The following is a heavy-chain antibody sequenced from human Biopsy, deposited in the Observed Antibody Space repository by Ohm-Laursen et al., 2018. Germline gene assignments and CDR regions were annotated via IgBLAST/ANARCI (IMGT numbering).Heavy chain of an antibody. D-gene: IGHD2-15*01. CDR1: GGSISSGGSY. V-gene: IGHV4-31*01. Sequence: TLSLTCTVSGGSISSGGSYWSWIRQRPGKGLEWIGYIFNSANTYYNPSLKNLITISGDTSKNQFSLRLSSVTAADTAVYYCAREVLGDCSGGSCYHDAFDIWGQGTMVTVSS. CDR2: IFNSANT. CDR3: AREVLGDCSGGSCYHDAFDI. J-gene: IGHJ3*02.